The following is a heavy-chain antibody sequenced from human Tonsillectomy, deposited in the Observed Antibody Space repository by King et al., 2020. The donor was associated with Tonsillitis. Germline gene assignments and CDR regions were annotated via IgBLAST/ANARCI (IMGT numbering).Heavy chain of an antibody. D-gene: IGHD3-10*01. CDR3: ASRGRYGDYFDY. CDR1: GFTFSTCT. CDR2: ISSSSSYI. Sequence: VQLVESGGGLVKPGGSLRLSCAASGFTFSTCTMTWVRQAPGKGLEWVSSISSSSSYIYYGDSVRGRFTTSRDNAENSLYLQMNSLRAEDTAVYYCASRGRYGDYFDYWGQGTLVTVSS. V-gene: IGHV3-21*01. J-gene: IGHJ4*02.